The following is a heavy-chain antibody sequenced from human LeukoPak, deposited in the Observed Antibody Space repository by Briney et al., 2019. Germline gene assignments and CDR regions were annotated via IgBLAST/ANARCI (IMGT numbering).Heavy chain of an antibody. J-gene: IGHJ3*01. D-gene: IGHD6-6*01. CDR1: GFTFSGFW. V-gene: IGHV3-7*03. CDR2: INSDGSEG. Sequence: PGGSLRLSRAVSGFTFSGFWMSWSRQAPGKGLEWVASINSDGSEGYYADVVKGRFTISRDNAKNSLYLQINSQRAEDTVVYYCARSSYSSSSSVWGQGTMVTVSS. CDR3: ARSSYSSSSSV.